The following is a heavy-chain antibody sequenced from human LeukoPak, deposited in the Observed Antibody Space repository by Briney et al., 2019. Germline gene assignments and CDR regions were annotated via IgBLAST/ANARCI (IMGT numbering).Heavy chain of an antibody. CDR2: ISWDGGST. D-gene: IGHD2-2*02. CDR3: AKSHCSSTSCYMGGYFDY. V-gene: IGHV3-43D*03. CDR1: GFTFDDYA. J-gene: IGHJ4*02. Sequence: GGSLRLSCAASGFTFDDYAMHWVRQAPGKGLGWVSLISWDGGSTYYADSVKGRFTISRDNSKNSLYLQMNSLRAEDTALYYCAKSHCSSTSCYMGGYFDYWGQGTLVTVSS.